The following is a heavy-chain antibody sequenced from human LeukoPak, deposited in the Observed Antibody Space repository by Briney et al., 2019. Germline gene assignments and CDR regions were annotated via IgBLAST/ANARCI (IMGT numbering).Heavy chain of an antibody. Sequence: GGSLRLSCAASGFTFSSYSMNWVRQAPGKGLEWVSYISSSSSYIYYADSVKGRFTISRDNAKNSLYLQMNSLRAEDTAVYYCARDTAGYSSSSYYYYYGMDVWGQGTTVTVSS. CDR1: GFTFSSYS. CDR3: ARDTAGYSSSSYYYYYGMDV. D-gene: IGHD6-6*01. V-gene: IGHV3-21*01. J-gene: IGHJ6*02. CDR2: ISSSSSYI.